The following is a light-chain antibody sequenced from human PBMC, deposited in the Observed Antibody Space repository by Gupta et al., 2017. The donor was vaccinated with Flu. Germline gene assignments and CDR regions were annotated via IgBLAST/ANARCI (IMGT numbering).Light chain of an antibody. J-gene: IGKJ5*01. Sequence: PDTLSLSPGERATLSCRASQTVSTYLAWYQHKPGQAPRLLIYDASNRATGIPARFSGSGSGTDFTLTISSLEPEDFAVYYCQQRVIRPPVTFGQGTRLEI. CDR2: DAS. CDR3: QQRVIRPPVT. V-gene: IGKV3-11*01. CDR1: QTVSTY.